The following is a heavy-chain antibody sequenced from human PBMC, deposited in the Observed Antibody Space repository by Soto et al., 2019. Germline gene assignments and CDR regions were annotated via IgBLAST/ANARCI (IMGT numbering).Heavy chain of an antibody. CDR3: ARRFKDYYHAMDV. CDR1: GFGFSSYE. V-gene: IGHV3-48*03. D-gene: IGHD3-3*01. Sequence: GGSLRPSCAASGFGFSSYEMHWVRQAPGRGLEWVSYINSSGNVINYAGSVKGRFTISRDNANNSLYLQMSGLRAEDTAVYCCARRFKDYYHAMDVWGQGTTVTVSS. J-gene: IGHJ6*02. CDR2: INSSGNVI.